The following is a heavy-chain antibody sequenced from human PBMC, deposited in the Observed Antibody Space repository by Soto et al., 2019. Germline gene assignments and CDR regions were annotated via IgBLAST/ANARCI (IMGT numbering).Heavy chain of an antibody. Sequence: SETLSLTCAVSGGSISSSNWWSWVRQPPGKGLEWIGEIYHSGSTNYNPSLKSRVTISVDKSKNQFSLKLSSVTAADTAVYYCARRGGAAMYGSYDAFDIWGQGTMVTVSS. CDR1: GGSISSSNW. CDR2: IYHSGST. J-gene: IGHJ3*02. D-gene: IGHD2-2*01. CDR3: ARRGGAAMYGSYDAFDI. V-gene: IGHV4-4*02.